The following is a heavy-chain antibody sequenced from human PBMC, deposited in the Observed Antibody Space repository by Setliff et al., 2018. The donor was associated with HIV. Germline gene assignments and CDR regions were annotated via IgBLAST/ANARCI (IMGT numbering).Heavy chain of an antibody. D-gene: IGHD3-16*01. Sequence: SETLSLTCTVSGVSITTYYWSWIRQTPGKGLGWIGYIYYIGSVIYNYSFESRVTMTLDMSKSQFSLSLRSLTAADTAVYYCASWHGGQEAFEIWGQGTKVTVSS. CDR1: GVSITTYY. V-gene: IGHV4-59*01. CDR3: ASWHGGQEAFEI. J-gene: IGHJ3*02. CDR2: IYYIGSV.